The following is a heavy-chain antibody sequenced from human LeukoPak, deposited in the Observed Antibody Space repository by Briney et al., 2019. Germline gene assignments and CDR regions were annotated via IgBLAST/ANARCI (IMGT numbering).Heavy chain of an antibody. J-gene: IGHJ4*02. Sequence: PGGSLRLSCAASGFTFSTAWMSWDRQAPGKGLEWVGRIKSKTVGETTDYAAPVKGRFTISRDDSKNTLYLQMNSLKTEDTAVYYCIGGLWFGELSHWGQGNLVTVSS. D-gene: IGHD3-10*01. CDR2: IKSKTVGETT. V-gene: IGHV3-15*01. CDR1: GFTFSTAW. CDR3: IGGLWFGELSH.